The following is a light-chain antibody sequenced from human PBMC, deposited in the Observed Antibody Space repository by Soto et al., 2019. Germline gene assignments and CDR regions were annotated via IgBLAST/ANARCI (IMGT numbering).Light chain of an antibody. J-gene: IGLJ1*01. CDR3: SSYTSSSTLV. Sequence: QSALAQPASVYGSPGQSITISCTGTSSDVGGYNYVSRYQQHPGKAPKLMIYEVSNRPSGVSNRFSGSKSGNTASLTISGLQAEDEADYYCSSYTSSSTLVFGTGTKVTVL. CDR1: SSDVGGYNY. CDR2: EVS. V-gene: IGLV2-14*01.